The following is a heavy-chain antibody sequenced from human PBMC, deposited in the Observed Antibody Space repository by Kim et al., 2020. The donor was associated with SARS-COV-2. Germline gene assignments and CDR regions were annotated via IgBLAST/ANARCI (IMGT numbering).Heavy chain of an antibody. CDR3: AKDRPGEVGFGPLAY. D-gene: IGHD3-3*01. J-gene: IGHJ4*02. Sequence: DSVKGRFTISRDKSKNRLYLQMNSLKAEDTAIYYCAKDRPGEVGFGPLAYWGQGSLVTVSS. V-gene: IGHV3-23*01.